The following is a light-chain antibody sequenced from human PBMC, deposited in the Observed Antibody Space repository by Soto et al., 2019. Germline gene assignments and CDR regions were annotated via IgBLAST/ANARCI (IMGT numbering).Light chain of an antibody. CDR1: SSDIGDYNY. CDR3: CSYTRSGTLI. J-gene: IGLJ1*01. CDR2: DVS. Sequence: QSALTQPASVSGSPGQSNTISCVGTSSDIGDYNYVSWYQQHPGKVPKVIIYDVSNRPSGVSYRFSATKSGNTASLTISGLQAEDEADYYCCSYTRSGTLIFGTGTKLTVL. V-gene: IGLV2-14*01.